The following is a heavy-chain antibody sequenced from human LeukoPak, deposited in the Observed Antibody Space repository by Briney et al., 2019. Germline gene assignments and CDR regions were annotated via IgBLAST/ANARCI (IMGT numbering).Heavy chain of an antibody. D-gene: IGHD3-10*01. CDR1: GGSFSGYY. CDR3: ARGGITMVRGVYYYYYGMDV. CDR2: INHSGST. V-gene: IGHV4-34*01. Sequence: SETLSLTCAVYGGSFSGYYWSWIRQPPGKGLEWIGEINHSGSTNYNPPLKSRVTISVDTSKNQFSLKLSSVTAADTAVYYCARGGITMVRGVYYYYYGMDVWGQGTTVTVSS. J-gene: IGHJ6*02.